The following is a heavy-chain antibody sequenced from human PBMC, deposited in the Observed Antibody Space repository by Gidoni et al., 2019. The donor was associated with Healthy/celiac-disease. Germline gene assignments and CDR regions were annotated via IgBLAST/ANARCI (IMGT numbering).Heavy chain of an antibody. V-gene: IGHV1-46*03. CDR1: GYTFTRYY. D-gene: IGHD6-19*01. CDR3: ARRPAVAGPFYYYYGMDV. CDR2: INPSGGST. Sequence: QVQLVQSGAEVKKPGASVKVSCKASGYTFTRYYMHWVRQAPGQGLEWMGIINPSGGSTSYAQKFQGRVTMTRDTSTSTVYMELSSLRSEDTAVYYCARRPAVAGPFYYYYGMDVWGQGTTVTVSS. J-gene: IGHJ6*02.